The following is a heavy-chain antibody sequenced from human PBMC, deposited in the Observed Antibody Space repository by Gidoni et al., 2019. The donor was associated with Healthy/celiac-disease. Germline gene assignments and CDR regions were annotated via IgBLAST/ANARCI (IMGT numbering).Heavy chain of an antibody. V-gene: IGHV1-46*03. D-gene: IGHD6-19*01. J-gene: IGHJ6*02. Sequence: QVQLVQPGAEVKQPGASVKVSCKASGYTFTSYYMHRVRQSPGQGLEWMGIINPSGGSTSYAQKFQGRVTMTRDTSTSTVYMELSSLRSEDTAVYYCARERIAVAGGHYYYGMDVWGQGTTVTVSS. CDR1: GYTFTSYY. CDR2: INPSGGST. CDR3: ARERIAVAGGHYYYGMDV.